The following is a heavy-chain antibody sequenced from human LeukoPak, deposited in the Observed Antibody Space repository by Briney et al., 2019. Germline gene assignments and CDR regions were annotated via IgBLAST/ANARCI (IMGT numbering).Heavy chain of an antibody. CDR3: ARTEVAYSSALDY. CDR2: IIPILGIA. J-gene: IGHJ4*02. D-gene: IGHD6-25*01. V-gene: IGHV1-69*04. CDR1: GGTFSSYA. Sequence: SVKVSCKASGGTFSSYAISWVRQAPGQGLEWMGRIIPILGIANYAQKFQGRVTITADKSTSTAYMELSSLRSEDTAVYYCARTEVAYSSALDYRGQGTLVTVSS.